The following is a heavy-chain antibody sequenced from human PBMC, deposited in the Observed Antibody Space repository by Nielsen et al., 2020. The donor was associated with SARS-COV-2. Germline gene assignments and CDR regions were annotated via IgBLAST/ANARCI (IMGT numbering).Heavy chain of an antibody. D-gene: IGHD6-6*01. Sequence: SETLSLTCTVSGGSISSSGHYWVWLRQPPGKGLEFIGSSYFSGSTYYNPSLESRVTISVDTSKNQFSLNLSSVSAADTAVYYCARRIMFSTSSYYYYYMDVWGKGTTVTVSS. CDR2: SYFSGST. J-gene: IGHJ6*03. CDR3: ARRIMFSTSSYYYYYMDV. CDR1: GGSISSSGHY. V-gene: IGHV4-39*01.